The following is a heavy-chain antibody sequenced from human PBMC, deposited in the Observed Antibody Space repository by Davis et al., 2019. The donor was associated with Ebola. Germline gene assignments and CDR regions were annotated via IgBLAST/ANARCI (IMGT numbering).Heavy chain of an antibody. D-gene: IGHD6-19*01. CDR2: IYSGGST. J-gene: IGHJ4*02. V-gene: IGHV3-66*01. CDR1: GFTVSSNY. Sequence: GESLKISCAASGFTVSSNYMSWIRQAPGKGLEWVSVIYSGGSTYYADSVTGRFTISRDNAKNSLYLQMNSLRAEDTAVYYCARGGIAVAVRSGGDYWGQGTLVTVSS. CDR3: ARGGIAVAVRSGGDY.